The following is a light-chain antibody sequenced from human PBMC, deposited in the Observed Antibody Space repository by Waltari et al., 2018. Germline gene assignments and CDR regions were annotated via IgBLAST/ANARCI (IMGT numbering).Light chain of an antibody. V-gene: IGKV3-15*01. CDR1: ASVSRN. CDR2: DAS. CDR3: HQYNSWPPWT. J-gene: IGKJ1*01. Sequence: EKVLTQSPGTLSVSPGERVTLSCRANASVSRNLAWYQQKPGQAPRLLIFDASTRATGIPARFSGGGSGTEFTLSISSLQSEDFAVYYCHQYNSWPPWTFGQVTKVEMK.